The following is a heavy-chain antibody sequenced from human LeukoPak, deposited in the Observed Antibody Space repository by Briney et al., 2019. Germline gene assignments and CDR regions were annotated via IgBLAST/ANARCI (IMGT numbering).Heavy chain of an antibody. D-gene: IGHD3-22*01. J-gene: IGHJ3*02. V-gene: IGHV1-69*13. Sequence: GASVKVSCKASGGTFSSYAISWVRQAPGQGLEWMGGIILIFRTANYAQKFQGRVTITADESTSTAYMELSSLRSEDTAVYYCAKGDSSGYYHYPAFDIWGQGTMVTVSS. CDR2: IILIFRTA. CDR3: AKGDSSGYYHYPAFDI. CDR1: GGTFSSYA.